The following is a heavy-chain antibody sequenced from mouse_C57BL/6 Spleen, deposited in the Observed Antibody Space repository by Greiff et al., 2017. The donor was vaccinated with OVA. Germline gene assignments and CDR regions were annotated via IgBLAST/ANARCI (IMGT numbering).Heavy chain of an antibody. CDR1: GFTFSSYG. J-gene: IGHJ4*01. Sequence: EVKLVESGGDLVKPGGSLKLSCAASGFTFSSYGMSWVRQTPDKRLEWVATISSGGSSTYSPDSVKGRFTISRDNAKNTLYLPMSSLKSEDTAMYYCARHLEGSRSYYARDYWGQGTSVTVSS. CDR3: ARHLEGSRSYYARDY. V-gene: IGHV5-6*01. CDR2: ISSGGSST.